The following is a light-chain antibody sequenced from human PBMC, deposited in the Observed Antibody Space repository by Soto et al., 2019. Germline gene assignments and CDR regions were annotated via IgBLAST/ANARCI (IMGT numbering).Light chain of an antibody. CDR2: GAS. V-gene: IGKV3-20*01. CDR3: QQYRSSPPPT. Sequence: EIVLTQSPGTLSLSPGERATLSCRASQSVSSSYLAWYQQKPGQAPSLLIYGASSRATGIPDRFSGSGSGTDFTITISTLEPEGFEVYYCQQYRSSPPPTFGGGTKVEIK. CDR1: QSVSSSY. J-gene: IGKJ4*01.